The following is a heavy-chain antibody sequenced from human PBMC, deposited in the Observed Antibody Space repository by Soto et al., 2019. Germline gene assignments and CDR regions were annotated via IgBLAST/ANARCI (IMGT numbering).Heavy chain of an antibody. J-gene: IGHJ3*01. CDR2: IYWDDDK. CDR3: AHSVDKVIQNAFDF. Sequence: QITLTESGPTLVKPAQTLTLTCTFSGFSLTSPGEAVAWIRQSPGKSPEWIALIYWDDDKRYIPYLRNRLSIAMDTSKNQVFLTLTNVIPVYTCTDICAHSVDKVIQNAFDFWGQGTKVNVSS. V-gene: IGHV2-5*02. CDR1: GFSLTSPGEA.